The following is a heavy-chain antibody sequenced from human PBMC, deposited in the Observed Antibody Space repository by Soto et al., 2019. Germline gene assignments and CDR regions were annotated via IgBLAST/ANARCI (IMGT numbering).Heavy chain of an antibody. D-gene: IGHD4-17*01. CDR2: IWYDGSNK. Sequence: QVQLVESGGGVVQPGRSLRLSCAASGFTFSSYGMHWVRQAPGKGLEWVAVIWYDGSNKYYADSVKGRFTISRDNSKNTLYLQMNSLRAEDTAVYYCARDRKDGDYDDYGAFDIWGQGTMVTVSS. CDR1: GFTFSSYG. CDR3: ARDRKDGDYDDYGAFDI. V-gene: IGHV3-33*01. J-gene: IGHJ3*02.